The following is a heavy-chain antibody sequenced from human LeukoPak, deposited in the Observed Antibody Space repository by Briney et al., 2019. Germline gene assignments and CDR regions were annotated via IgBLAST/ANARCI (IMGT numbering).Heavy chain of an antibody. V-gene: IGHV4-39*01. Sequence: SETLTLTCTVSGGSISSSSYYWGWMRQPPGKGLEWIVRMYYSGNAYYNPSLKCRVTISVDTSKNQFSLKLSSVTAADTAVYYCARQISSGSRLFDYWGQGTLVTVSS. D-gene: IGHD6-13*01. CDR2: MYYSGNA. CDR1: GGSISSSSYY. J-gene: IGHJ4*02. CDR3: ARQISSGSRLFDY.